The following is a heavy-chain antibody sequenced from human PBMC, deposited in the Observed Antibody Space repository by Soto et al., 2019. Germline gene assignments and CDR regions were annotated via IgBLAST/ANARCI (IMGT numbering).Heavy chain of an antibody. CDR2: IFSNDEK. CDR3: ARMRSGWFLFDP. Sequence: QVTLKESGPVLVKPTETLTLTCTVSGFSLSNARMGVSWIRQPPGKTLEWLAHIFSNDEKSYSTSLKNRLTISNDTSKSQLVLSMTNMDPVDTATYYCARMRSGWFLFDPWGQGTLVTVSS. D-gene: IGHD6-19*01. J-gene: IGHJ5*02. CDR1: GFSLSNARMG. V-gene: IGHV2-26*01.